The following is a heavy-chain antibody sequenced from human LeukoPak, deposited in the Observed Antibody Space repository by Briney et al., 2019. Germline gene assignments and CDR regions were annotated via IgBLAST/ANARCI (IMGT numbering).Heavy chain of an antibody. CDR1: GGSISSYY. CDR3: ARESSGSYALDY. CDR2: VYTSGST. Sequence: SETLSLTCTVSGGSISSYYWSWIRQPAGKGLEWIGRVYTSGSTNYNPSLKSRITMSVDTSKNQLSLKLSSVTAADTAVYYCARESSGSYALDYWGQGTLVTVSS. V-gene: IGHV4-4*07. D-gene: IGHD1-26*01. J-gene: IGHJ4*02.